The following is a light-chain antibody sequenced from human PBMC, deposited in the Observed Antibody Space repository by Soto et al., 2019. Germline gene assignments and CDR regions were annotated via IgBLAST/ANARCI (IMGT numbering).Light chain of an antibody. CDR1: SSDVGGYKH. Sequence: QSALTQPASVSGSPGQSITISCTGTSSDVGGYKHVAWYQQYPGKAPKLIIFEVSERPSGVSNRFAGSKSGNTASLSISGLQAEDEADYSCSSYKSGGTLVFGGGTKLTVL. CDR2: EVS. J-gene: IGLJ2*01. CDR3: SSYKSGGTLV. V-gene: IGLV2-14*01.